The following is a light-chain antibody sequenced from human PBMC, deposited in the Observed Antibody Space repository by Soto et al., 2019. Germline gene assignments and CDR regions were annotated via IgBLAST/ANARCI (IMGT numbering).Light chain of an antibody. CDR3: QQHYNWPST. J-gene: IGKJ1*01. CDR1: QSVTNN. CDR2: GAS. Sequence: EIVMTQSPATLSVSPGERATLSCRASQSVTNNLAWYQQKPGQAPRLLIYGASSRATGVPARFTGSGSGTDFTLTISSLQSEDFAVYYCQQHYNWPSTFGQGTKVDIK. V-gene: IGKV3-15*01.